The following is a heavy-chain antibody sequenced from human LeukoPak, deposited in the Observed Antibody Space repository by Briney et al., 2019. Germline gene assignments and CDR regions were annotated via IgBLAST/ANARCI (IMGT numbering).Heavy chain of an antibody. Sequence: GGSLRLSCAASGFTFSGYWMHWVRQGPEKGLELVSRIDNDGHGILYADSVKGRFTISRDNSKNTLYLQMNSLRAEDTAVYYCAKSSGELFSWFDPWGQGTLVTVSS. D-gene: IGHD3-10*01. CDR2: IDNDGHGI. V-gene: IGHV3-74*03. CDR3: AKSSGELFSWFDP. J-gene: IGHJ5*02. CDR1: GFTFSGYW.